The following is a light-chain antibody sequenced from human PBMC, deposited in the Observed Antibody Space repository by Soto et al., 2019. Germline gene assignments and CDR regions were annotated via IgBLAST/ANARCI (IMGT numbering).Light chain of an antibody. CDR2: ATS. V-gene: IGKV1-27*01. CDR3: QNYNSAPLT. J-gene: IGKJ4*01. Sequence: DIQMTQSPSSLSASVGDRVTITCRASQDISNSLAWYQQKPGKVPKVLIYATSILQSGVPARFGGSGSGTDFTLTISILQPEDVATYYCQNYNSAPLTFGGGTKVEI. CDR1: QDISNS.